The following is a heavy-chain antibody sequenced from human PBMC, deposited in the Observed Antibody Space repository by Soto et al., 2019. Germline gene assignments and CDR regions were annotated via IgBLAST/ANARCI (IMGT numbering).Heavy chain of an antibody. CDR2: FIPMFNRP. Sequence: QVQLVQSGAEVKKPGSSVKVSCKASGGTFSSYAISWVRQAPGQGLEWMGGFIPMFNRPHSARKFQGRVTITADESTSTDYMALSSLRSEDTAVYYCARGQFHHVSNYYYALDVWGQGTTVTVSS. CDR1: GGTFSSYA. V-gene: IGHV1-69*01. CDR3: ARGQFHHVSNYYYALDV. J-gene: IGHJ6*02.